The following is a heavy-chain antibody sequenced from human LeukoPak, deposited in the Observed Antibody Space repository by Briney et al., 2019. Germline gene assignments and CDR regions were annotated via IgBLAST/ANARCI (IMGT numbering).Heavy chain of an antibody. Sequence: SETLSLTCTVSGGSISSSSYYWGWIRQPPGKGLEWIGSIYYSGSTYYNPSLKSRVTISVDTSKNQFSLELSSVTAADTAVYYCAREREDLGYCSGGRCYPIRNWFDPWGQGTLDTVSS. J-gene: IGHJ5*02. CDR3: AREREDLGYCSGGRCYPIRNWFDP. V-gene: IGHV4-39*07. D-gene: IGHD2-15*01. CDR1: GGSISSSSYY. CDR2: IYYSGST.